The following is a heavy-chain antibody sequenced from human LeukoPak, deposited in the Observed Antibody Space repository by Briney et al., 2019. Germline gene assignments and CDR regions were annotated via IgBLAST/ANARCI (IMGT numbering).Heavy chain of an antibody. CDR2: IYDSGST. V-gene: IGHV4-39*07. Sequence: SETLSLTCTVSGGSIRSSYYYWGWIRQPPGKGLEWIGSIYDSGSTYYNPSLKSRVTISVDTSKNQFSLKLSSVTAADTAVYYCARDNGGGDFDYWGQGTLVTVSS. CDR1: GGSIRSSYYY. D-gene: IGHD4-23*01. J-gene: IGHJ4*02. CDR3: ARDNGGGDFDY.